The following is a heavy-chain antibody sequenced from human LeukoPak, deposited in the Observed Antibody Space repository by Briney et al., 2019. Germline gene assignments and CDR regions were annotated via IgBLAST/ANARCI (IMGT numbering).Heavy chain of an antibody. J-gene: IGHJ4*02. CDR3: ARDSWWPQNALPRWYYFDY. V-gene: IGHV1-46*01. CDR2: INPSGGST. Sequence: GASVKVSCKASGYTFTSYGISWVRQAPGQGLEWMGIINPSGGSTSYAQKFQGRVTMTRDMSTSTVYMELSSLRSEDTAVYYCARDSWWPQNALPRWYYFDYWGQGTLVTVSS. D-gene: IGHD2-15*01. CDR1: GYTFTSYG.